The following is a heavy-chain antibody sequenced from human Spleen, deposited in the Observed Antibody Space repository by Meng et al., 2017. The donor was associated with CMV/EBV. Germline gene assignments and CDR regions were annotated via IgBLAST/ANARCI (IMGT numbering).Heavy chain of an antibody. V-gene: IGHV1-2*02. CDR3: ARESGGETDYYYFYALDV. Sequence: ASVKVSCKPSGYPFTDFYLHWVRQAPGQGLQWMGWINPNSGATSYAQNFQARVTMTRDTSIGTVYMELNRLRSDDTAVYFCARESGGETDYYYFYALDVWGQGTTVTVSS. CDR2: INPNSGAT. J-gene: IGHJ6*02. D-gene: IGHD1-26*01. CDR1: GYPFTDFY.